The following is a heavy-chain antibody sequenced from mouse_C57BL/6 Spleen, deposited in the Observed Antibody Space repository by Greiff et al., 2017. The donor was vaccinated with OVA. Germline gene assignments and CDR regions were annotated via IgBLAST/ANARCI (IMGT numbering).Heavy chain of an antibody. D-gene: IGHD1-1*01. J-gene: IGHJ1*03. V-gene: IGHV1-55*01. CDR1: GYTFTSYW. CDR2: IYPGSGST. CDR3: ARPYYYGSSFWYFDV. Sequence: QVQLQQPGAELVKPGASVKMSCKASGYTFTSYWITWVKQRPGQGLEWIGDIYPGSGSTNYNQKFKDKATLTVDKSSSTAYMQLSSLTSEDSAVYYCARPYYYGSSFWYFDVWGTGTTVTVSS.